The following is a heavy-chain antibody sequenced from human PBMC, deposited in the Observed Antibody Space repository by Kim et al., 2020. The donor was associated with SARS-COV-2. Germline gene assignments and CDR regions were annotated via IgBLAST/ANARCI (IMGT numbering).Heavy chain of an antibody. Sequence: SETLSLTCTVSGGSISSYYWSWIRQPPGKGLEWIGYIYYSGSTNYNPSLKSRVTISVDTSKNQFSLKLSSVTAADTAVYYCARASASAPGMTTVTTGYYYYGMDVWGQGTTVTVSS. D-gene: IGHD4-17*01. V-gene: IGHV4-59*13. CDR2: IYYSGST. CDR1: GGSISSYY. CDR3: ARASASAPGMTTVTTGYYYYGMDV. J-gene: IGHJ6*02.